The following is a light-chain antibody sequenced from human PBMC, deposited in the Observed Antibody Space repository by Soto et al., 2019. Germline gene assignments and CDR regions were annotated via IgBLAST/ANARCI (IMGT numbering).Light chain of an antibody. CDR1: NSNIGKNS. Sequence: QSVLTQPPSVSEAPGQKVTISCSGSNSNIGKNSVSWYQQLPGTAPKLLIYDNNNRPSGIPDRFSGSKSGTSATLGITGLQTGDEADYYCGTWDSSLSTVVFGGGTQLTVL. J-gene: IGLJ2*01. CDR2: DNN. V-gene: IGLV1-51*01. CDR3: GTWDSSLSTVV.